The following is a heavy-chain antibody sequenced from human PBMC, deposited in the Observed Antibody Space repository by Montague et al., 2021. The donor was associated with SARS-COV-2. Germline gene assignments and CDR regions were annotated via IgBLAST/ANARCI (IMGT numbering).Heavy chain of an antibody. CDR2: TYFTSKWSS. D-gene: IGHD2-2*01. CDR1: GDSVSSTSAA. V-gene: IGHV6-1*01. J-gene: IGHJ4*02. Sequence: CAISGDSVSSTSAAWNWIRQSPSRGLEWLGRTYFTSKWSSEYAPSVKSRLIISPDTSKNQFSLRLMSVTPDDTAVYYCARAYCSSTSCYPIDYWSQGTLVTGSS. CDR3: ARAYCSSTSCYPIDY.